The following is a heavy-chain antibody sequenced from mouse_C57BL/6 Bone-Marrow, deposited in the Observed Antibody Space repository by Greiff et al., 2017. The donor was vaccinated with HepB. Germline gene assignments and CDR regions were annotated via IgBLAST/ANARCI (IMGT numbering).Heavy chain of an antibody. Sequence: VQLKESGAELVRPGASVKLSCTASGFNIKDDYMHWVKQRPEQGLEWIGWIAPENGDTEYASKFQGTATITADTSSNTAYLQLSSLTSEDTAVYYFTTPTVVHFDYWGQGTTLTVSS. D-gene: IGHD1-1*01. CDR1: GFNIKDDY. CDR3: TTPTVVHFDY. J-gene: IGHJ2*01. V-gene: IGHV14-4*01. CDR2: IAPENGDT.